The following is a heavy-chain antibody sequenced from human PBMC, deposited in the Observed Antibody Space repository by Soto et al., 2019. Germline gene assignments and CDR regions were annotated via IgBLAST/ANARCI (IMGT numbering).Heavy chain of an antibody. CDR2: IKSKTDGGTT. Sequence: GGSLRLSCAASGFTFSNAWMSWVRQAPGKGLEWVGRIKSKTDGGTTDYAAPVKGRVTISRDDSKNTLYLQMNSLKTEDTAVYYCTKVSATGIAVAGNDYYIDVWGKGTTVTVSS. V-gene: IGHV3-15*01. J-gene: IGHJ6*03. CDR1: GFTFSNAW. CDR3: TKVSATGIAVAGNDYYIDV. D-gene: IGHD6-19*01.